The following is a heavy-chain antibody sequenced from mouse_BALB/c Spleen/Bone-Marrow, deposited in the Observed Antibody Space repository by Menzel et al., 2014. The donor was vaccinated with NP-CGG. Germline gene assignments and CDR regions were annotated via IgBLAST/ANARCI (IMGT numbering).Heavy chain of an antibody. V-gene: IGHV2-5-1*01. Sequence: VKLVESGPILVQPSQSLSITCTVSGFSLTSYGVHWVRQSPGKGLEWLGVIWRGGSTDYNAAFMSRLSITKDNSKSQVFFKMNSLQADDTAIYYCAKNGGYDGWFAYWGQGTLVTVSA. CDR2: IWRGGST. CDR3: AKNGGYDGWFAY. D-gene: IGHD2-14*01. J-gene: IGHJ3*01. CDR1: GFSLTSYG.